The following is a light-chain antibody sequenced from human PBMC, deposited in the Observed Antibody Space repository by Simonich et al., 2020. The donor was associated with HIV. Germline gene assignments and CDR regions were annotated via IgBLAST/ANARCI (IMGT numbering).Light chain of an antibody. CDR1: SGYSNYK. V-gene: IGLV9-49*01. CDR3: GADHGSGNFVFV. Sequence: QPVLTQPPSASASLGASVTLTCTLSSGYSNYKVDWYQQRPGKGPRFGMRVGTGGIVGSKGDGIPDRFSGLGSGLNRYLTIKNIQEEDESDYHCGADHGSGNFVFVFGGGTKLTVL. J-gene: IGLJ3*02. CDR2: VGTGGIVG.